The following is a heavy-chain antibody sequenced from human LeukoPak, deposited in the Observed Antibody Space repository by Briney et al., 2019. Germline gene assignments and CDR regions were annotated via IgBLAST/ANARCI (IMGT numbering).Heavy chain of an antibody. Sequence: GGSLRLSCAASGFTFSSYAMSWVRQAPGKGLEWVSSVSGSGGSTYYADSVKGRFTISRDNSKSTLFLQMNSLRAEDTAVYYCAKSSYYDSSGYYREYYFDYWGQGTLVTVSS. CDR1: GFTFSSYA. J-gene: IGHJ4*02. CDR2: VSGSGGST. V-gene: IGHV3-23*01. D-gene: IGHD3-22*01. CDR3: AKSSYYDSSGYYREYYFDY.